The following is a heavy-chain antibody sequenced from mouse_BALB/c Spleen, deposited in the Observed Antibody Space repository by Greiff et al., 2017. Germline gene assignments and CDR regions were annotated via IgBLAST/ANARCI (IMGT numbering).Heavy chain of an antibody. CDR3: AKSTMIRGYAMDY. J-gene: IGHJ4*01. V-gene: IGHV1-67*01. CDR2: ISTYYGNT. D-gene: IGHD2-4*01. Sequence: QVQLQQPGPELVRPGVSVKISCKGSGYTFTDYAMHWVKQSHAKSLEWIGVISTYYGNTNYNQKFKGKATMTVDKSSSTAYMELARLTSEDSAIYYCAKSTMIRGYAMDYWGQGTSVTVSS. CDR1: GYTFTDYA.